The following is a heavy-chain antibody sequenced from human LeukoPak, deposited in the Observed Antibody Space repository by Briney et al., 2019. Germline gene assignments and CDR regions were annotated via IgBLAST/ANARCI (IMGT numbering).Heavy chain of an antibody. CDR3: ARQRIAVAGYYFDY. CDR2: IYTSGST. Sequence: SETLSLTCTVSGGSISSYCWSWIRQPAGKGLEWIGRIYTSGSTNYNPSLKSRVTMSVDTSKNQFSLKLSSVTAADTAVYYCARQRIAVAGYYFDYWGQGTLVTVSS. D-gene: IGHD6-19*01. CDR1: GGSISSYC. J-gene: IGHJ4*02. V-gene: IGHV4-4*07.